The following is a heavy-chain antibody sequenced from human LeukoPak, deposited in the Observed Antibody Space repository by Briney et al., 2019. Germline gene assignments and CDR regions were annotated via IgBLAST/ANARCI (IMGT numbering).Heavy chain of an antibody. J-gene: IGHJ4*02. CDR3: ARGPPYYDSSGYYYLDY. CDR2: AYNGNT. Sequence: AYNGNTNYPQTLQGRVTMTTDTSTSKAYMELRSLRSDDTAVYYCARGPPYYDSSGYYYLDYWGQGTLVTVSS. V-gene: IGHV1-18*01. D-gene: IGHD3-22*01.